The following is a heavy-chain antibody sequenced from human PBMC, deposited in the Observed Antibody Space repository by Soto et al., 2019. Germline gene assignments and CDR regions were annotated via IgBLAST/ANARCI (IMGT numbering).Heavy chain of an antibody. CDR1: GFTFSSYG. V-gene: IGHV3-23*01. CDR3: AEIGLDAFDI. CDR2: IRDSGSSK. J-gene: IGHJ3*02. Sequence: GGSLRLSCAASGFTFSSYGMRWVRQAPGKGLEWVSAIRDSGSSKYYADSVKGRFTISRDNSKNTLYLQMNSLRAEDTAVYYCAEIGLDAFDIWGQGTMVTVS. D-gene: IGHD2-21*01.